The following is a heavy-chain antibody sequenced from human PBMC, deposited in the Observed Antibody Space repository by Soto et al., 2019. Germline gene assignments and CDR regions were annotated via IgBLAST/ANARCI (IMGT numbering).Heavy chain of an antibody. Sequence: PGGSLRLSCAASGFTFSSYAMSWVRQAPGKGLEWVSAISGSGGSIYYADSVKGRFTISRDNSRNTLFLQMNSLRAEDTAVYYCARDHKGGYYYYGMDVWGQGTTVTVSS. J-gene: IGHJ6*02. CDR3: ARDHKGGYYYYGMDV. V-gene: IGHV3-23*01. CDR2: ISGSGGSI. CDR1: GFTFSSYA.